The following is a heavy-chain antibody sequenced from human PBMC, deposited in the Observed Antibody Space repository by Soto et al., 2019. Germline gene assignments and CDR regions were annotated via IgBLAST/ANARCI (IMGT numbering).Heavy chain of an antibody. Sequence: ASVKVSCKASGYTFTSYYMHWVRQAPGQGLEWMGIINPSGGRTTYAQKIQGRVTMTRDTSTSTVYMELSSLRSEDTAMYFCAIDGFCGSTSCQYRAFDIWGQGTVVTVSS. J-gene: IGHJ3*02. V-gene: IGHV1-46*01. D-gene: IGHD2-2*01. CDR2: INPSGGRT. CDR1: GYTFTSYY. CDR3: AIDGFCGSTSCQYRAFDI.